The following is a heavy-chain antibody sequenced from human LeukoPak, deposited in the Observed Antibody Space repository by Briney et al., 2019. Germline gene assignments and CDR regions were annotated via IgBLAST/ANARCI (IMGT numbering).Heavy chain of an antibody. CDR3: ARWGYCSSTSCQGWFDP. Sequence: SETLSLTCTVSGGSISSYSWSWIRQPPGKGLEWIGYIYHSGSTYYNPSLKSRVTISVDRSKNQFSLKLSSVTAADTAVYYCARWGYCSSTSCQGWFDPWGQGTLVTVSS. J-gene: IGHJ5*02. CDR1: GGSISSYS. V-gene: IGHV4-30-2*01. D-gene: IGHD2-2*01. CDR2: IYHSGST.